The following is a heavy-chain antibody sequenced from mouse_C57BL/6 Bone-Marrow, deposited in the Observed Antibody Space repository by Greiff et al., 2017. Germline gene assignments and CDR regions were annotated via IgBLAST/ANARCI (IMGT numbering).Heavy chain of an antibody. Sequence: QVQLQQPGAELVMPGASVKLSCKASGYTFTSYWMHWVKQRPGQGLEWIGEIDPSDSYTNYTQKFKGQFTFTVDKSSSTAYMQLSSLTSVDSAVYYCARPHECDRAYAMDYWGQGTSVTVSS. CDR1: GYTFTSYW. CDR2: IDPSDSYT. D-gene: IGHD6-1*01. J-gene: IGHJ4*01. V-gene: IGHV1-69*01. CDR3: ARPHECDRAYAMDY.